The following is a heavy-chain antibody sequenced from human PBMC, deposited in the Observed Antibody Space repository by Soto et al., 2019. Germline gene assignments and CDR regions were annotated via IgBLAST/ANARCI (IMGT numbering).Heavy chain of an antibody. V-gene: IGHV4-39*01. CDR1: GGSISSSSYY. CDR2: IYYSGST. J-gene: IGHJ4*02. Sequence: PSETLSLTCTFSGGSISSSSYYWGWIRQPPGKGLEWIGSIYYSGSTYYNPSLKSRVTISVDTSKNQFSLKLSSVTATDTAVYYCARARSASGSLYLDYWGQGTLVTVS. D-gene: IGHD3-10*01. CDR3: ARARSASGSLYLDY.